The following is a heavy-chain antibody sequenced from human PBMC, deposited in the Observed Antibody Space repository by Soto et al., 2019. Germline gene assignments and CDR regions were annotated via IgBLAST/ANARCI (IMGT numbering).Heavy chain of an antibody. CDR3: AKDNSLHWFDP. D-gene: IGHD2-15*01. Sequence: EVQLLESGGGLVQPGGSLRLACATSGFSFSTYAMTWVRQAPGKGLEWVSTFNGNGGGTYYADSVKGRFTISRDNSKNTLYLQMDSLRAEDTATYYCAKDNSLHWFDPLGQGTLVTVSS. CDR2: FNGNGGGT. V-gene: IGHV3-23*01. J-gene: IGHJ5*02. CDR1: GFSFSTYA.